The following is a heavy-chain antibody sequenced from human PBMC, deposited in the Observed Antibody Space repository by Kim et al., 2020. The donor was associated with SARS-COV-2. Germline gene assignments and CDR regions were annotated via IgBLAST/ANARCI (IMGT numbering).Heavy chain of an antibody. CDR3: ATELVYSSSSGVDY. V-gene: IGHV3-33*03. Sequence: GGSLRLSCAVSGSTFSRYGMHWVRQAPGKGLDWVAVIWNDGSNKYYADSVKGRFTISRDNSKNTLYLQMNSLRAEDTAVYYCATELVYSSSSGVDYWGQG. D-gene: IGHD6-6*01. CDR2: IWNDGSNK. CDR1: GSTFSRYG. J-gene: IGHJ4*02.